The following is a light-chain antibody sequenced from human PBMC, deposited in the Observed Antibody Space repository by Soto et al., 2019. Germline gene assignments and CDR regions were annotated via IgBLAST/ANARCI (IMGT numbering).Light chain of an antibody. J-gene: IGKJ1*01. V-gene: IGKV1-5*03. Sequence: VGCRASQSISIWLAWYQQKPGKAPKILIYKASSLESGVPSRFSGSGPETEFDLALRSLQPDYFAPPNCQPYSSDSEGFAEGTKVDIK. CDR3: QPYSSDSEG. CDR1: QSISIW. CDR2: KAS.